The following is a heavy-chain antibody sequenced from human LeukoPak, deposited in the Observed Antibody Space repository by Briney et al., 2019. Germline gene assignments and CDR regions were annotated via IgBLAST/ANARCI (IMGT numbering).Heavy chain of an antibody. CDR2: INPSGGST. CDR3: AREEARATGYCSSTRCPLRDP. D-gene: IGHD2-2*01. CDR1: GYTFTSYY. J-gene: IGHJ5*02. Sequence: ASVKVSCKASGYTFTSYYMHWVRQAPGQGLEWMGIINPSGGSTSYAQKFQGRVTMTRDMSTSTVYMELSSLRSEDTAVYYCAREEARATGYCSSTRCPLRDPWGQGTLVTVSS. V-gene: IGHV1-46*01.